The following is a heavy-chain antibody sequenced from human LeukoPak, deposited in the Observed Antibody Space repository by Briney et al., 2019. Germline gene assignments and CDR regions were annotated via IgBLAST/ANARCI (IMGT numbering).Heavy chain of an antibody. V-gene: IGHV3-74*01. D-gene: IGHD6-6*01. CDR2: INRDGRST. J-gene: IGHJ4*02. CDR1: GFTFSNYW. Sequence: GGSLRLSCAASGFTFSNYWMHWVRQAPGKGPVWVSRINRDGRSTNYADSVKGRFTISRDNAKNTVFLQMNSLRAEDTAVYYCAREYSSSSGRCFDSWGQGTLVTVSS. CDR3: AREYSSSSGRCFDS.